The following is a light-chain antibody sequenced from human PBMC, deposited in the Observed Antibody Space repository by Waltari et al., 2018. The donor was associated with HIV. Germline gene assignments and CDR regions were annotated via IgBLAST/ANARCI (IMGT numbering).Light chain of an antibody. J-gene: IGKJ3*01. CDR2: AAS. CDR3: LQTYITPLT. Sequence: EIVLTQSPGTLSLSPGERATLSCRASQSLTSSYLAWYQQKPGQAPRLLIFAASSRATGIPDRFSGSGSGTDFTLTISSLQPEDFATYFCLQTYITPLTFGPGTKVDVK. V-gene: IGKV3-20*01. CDR1: QSLTSSY.